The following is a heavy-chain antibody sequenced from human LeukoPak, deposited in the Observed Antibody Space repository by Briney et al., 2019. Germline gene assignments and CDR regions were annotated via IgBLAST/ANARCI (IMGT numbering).Heavy chain of an antibody. J-gene: IGHJ6*02. CDR1: GFTFVSYG. V-gene: IGHV1-18*01. CDR2: ISSNNGKT. D-gene: IGHD3-10*01. Sequence: ASVKVSCKASGFTFVSYGLTWVRQAPGQGLEWMGRISSNNGKTNHAQRFQGRFTMTTDTSTSTAYMELRSLRSDDSAVYYCARGGTLIRGVNYPMDVWGQGTTVTVSS. CDR3: ARGGTLIRGVNYPMDV.